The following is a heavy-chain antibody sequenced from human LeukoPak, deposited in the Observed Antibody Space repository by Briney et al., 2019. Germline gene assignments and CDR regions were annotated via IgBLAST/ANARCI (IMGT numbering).Heavy chain of an antibody. CDR3: AKVSYYYDSSGYFSYDAFDI. CDR2: INGRGDDK. D-gene: IGHD3-22*01. Sequence: PGGSLRLSCEVSGFTFSSHGMAWVRQDPGKALDWVSGINGRGDDKYYAVSVKGRFTVSRDNSKNTLYLQMNSLRAEDTAVYYCAKVSYYYDSSGYFSYDAFDIWGQGTMVTVSS. CDR1: GFTFSSHG. J-gene: IGHJ3*02. V-gene: IGHV3-23*01.